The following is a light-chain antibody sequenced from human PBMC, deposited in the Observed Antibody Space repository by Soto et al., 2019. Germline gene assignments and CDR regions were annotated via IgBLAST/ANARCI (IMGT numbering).Light chain of an antibody. CDR1: QSLVYSDGNTY. J-gene: IGKJ2*03. Sequence: DVVMTQSPLSLPVTLGQPASISCRSSQSLVYSDGNTYLSWFQQRPGQSPRRLIYKVSNRDSGVRDRFSGSGSGTEFTLKISRLEAEDVGVYYCMQGTHPYSFGQGTKLEIK. CDR2: KVS. CDR3: MQGTHPYS. V-gene: IGKV2-30*01.